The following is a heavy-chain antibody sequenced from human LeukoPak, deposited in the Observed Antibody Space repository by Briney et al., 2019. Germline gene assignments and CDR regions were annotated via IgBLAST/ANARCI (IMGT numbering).Heavy chain of an antibody. Sequence: PGGSLGLSCAASGFTLSDYYMSWIRQAPGKGLEWVSYISSSGSTIYYADSVKGRFTISRDNAKNSLYLQMNSLRAEDTAVYYCARDSSDGDYGMDVWGQGTTVTVSS. CDR3: ARDSSDGDYGMDV. CDR1: GFTLSDYY. D-gene: IGHD4-17*01. J-gene: IGHJ6*02. V-gene: IGHV3-11*01. CDR2: ISSSGSTI.